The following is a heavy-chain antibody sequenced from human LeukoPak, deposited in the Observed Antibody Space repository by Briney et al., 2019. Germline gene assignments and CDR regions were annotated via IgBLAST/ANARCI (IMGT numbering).Heavy chain of an antibody. V-gene: IGHV4-59*08. CDR1: GGSINSYY. D-gene: IGHD5-18*01. CDR3: AKNTRAYSYGLGS. CDR2: IYYSGST. Sequence: SETLSLTCTVSGGSINSYYWSWIRQPPGKGLEWIGYIYYSGSTNYNPSLKSRVTISVDTSKNQFSLKLSSVTVADTAVYYCAKNTRAYSYGLGSWGQGTLVTVSS. J-gene: IGHJ5*02.